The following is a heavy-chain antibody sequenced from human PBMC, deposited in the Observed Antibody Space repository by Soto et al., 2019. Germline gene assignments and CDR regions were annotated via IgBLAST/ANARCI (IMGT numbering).Heavy chain of an antibody. CDR2: INAGNGNT. CDR1: GYTFTSYA. V-gene: IGHV1-3*01. CDR3: AKGIEEYSGYDHDAFDI. D-gene: IGHD5-12*01. Sequence: ASVKVSCKASGYTFTSYAMHWVRQAPGQRLEWMGWINAGNGNTKYSQKFQGRVTITRDTSASTAYMELNSLRAEDTAVYYCAKGIEEYSGYDHDAFDIWGQGTMVTVSS. J-gene: IGHJ3*02.